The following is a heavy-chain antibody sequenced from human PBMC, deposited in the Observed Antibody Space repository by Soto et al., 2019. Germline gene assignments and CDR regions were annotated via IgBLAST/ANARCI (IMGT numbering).Heavy chain of an antibody. CDR2: LYDLDGS. Sequence: DVQLVESGGGLIQPGESLRLSCTAFGFTISGKKYVAWVRQAPGKGLEWVSALYDLDGSFYAASVTGRFTTASDSSKTTVYLQMNDLRPDDTAVYYCATWHEREHAYDVWGQGTTVTVDS. J-gene: IGHJ3*01. V-gene: IGHV3-53*01. CDR1: GFTISGKKY. CDR3: ATWHEREHAYDV. D-gene: IGHD1-1*01.